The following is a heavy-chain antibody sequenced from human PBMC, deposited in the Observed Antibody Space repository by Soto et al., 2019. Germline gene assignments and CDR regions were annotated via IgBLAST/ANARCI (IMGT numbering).Heavy chain of an antibody. D-gene: IGHD3-10*01. V-gene: IGHV1-69*13. CDR3: ARETISVDRGITITGSGGAGVI. CDR2: TIPIAGSA. Sequence: SVKVSCKASGGAFVNNAINWIRQAPGQGLEWMGGTIPIAGSANYAQKFQGRVTITADASTSTVNMELNGLTFEDTAVYYCARETISVDRGITITGSGGAGVIGGR. J-gene: IGHJ2*01. CDR1: GGAFVNNA.